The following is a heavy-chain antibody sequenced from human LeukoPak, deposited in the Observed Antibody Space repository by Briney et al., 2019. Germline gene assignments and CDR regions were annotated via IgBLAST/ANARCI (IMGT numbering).Heavy chain of an antibody. V-gene: IGHV5-51*01. Sequence: PGESLKISCKGSGYSFTSYWIGWVRQMPGKGLEWMGIIYPGDSDTRYSPSFQGQVTISADKSISTAYLQWSSLKASDTAMYYCARLGGGSYPYDAFDIWGQGTMVTVSS. J-gene: IGHJ3*02. CDR1: GYSFTSYW. CDR3: ARLGGGSYPYDAFDI. D-gene: IGHD1-26*01. CDR2: IYPGDSDT.